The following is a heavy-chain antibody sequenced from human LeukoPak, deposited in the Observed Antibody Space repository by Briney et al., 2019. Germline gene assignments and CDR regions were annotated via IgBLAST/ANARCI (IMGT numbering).Heavy chain of an antibody. CDR2: INPNSGGT. V-gene: IGHV1-2*02. CDR3: ARDLLDVDIVATIPGY. D-gene: IGHD5-12*01. Sequence: ASVKVSCKASGYTFTGYYMHWVRQAPGQGLEWMGWINPNSGGTNYAQKFQGRVTTTRDTSISTAYMELSRLRSDDTAVYYCARDLLDVDIVATIPGYWGQGTLVTVSS. J-gene: IGHJ4*02. CDR1: GYTFTGYY.